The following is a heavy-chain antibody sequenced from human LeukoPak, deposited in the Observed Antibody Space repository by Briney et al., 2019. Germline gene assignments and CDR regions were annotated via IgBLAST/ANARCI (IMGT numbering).Heavy chain of an antibody. Sequence: PSETLSLTCAVSGGSISSGGYSWSWIRQPPGKGLEWIGYIYYSGSTKYNPSLKSRVTISVDTSKNQFSLNLSSVTAADTAVYYCARGMMARNQYYLDYWGQGTLVTVSS. V-gene: IGHV4-61*08. CDR1: GGSISSGGYS. CDR2: IYYSGST. J-gene: IGHJ4*02. CDR3: ARGMMARNQYYLDY. D-gene: IGHD5-24*01.